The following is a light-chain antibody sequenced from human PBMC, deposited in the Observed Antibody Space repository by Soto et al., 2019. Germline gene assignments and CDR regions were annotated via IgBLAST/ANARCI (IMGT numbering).Light chain of an antibody. J-gene: IGLJ1*01. CDR3: SSYTSVTTFVV. Sequence: QSALTQPASVSGSPGQSITISCTGTSSDIGRYFVSWYQQHPGKAPKLLVYEVTNRPSGVSNRFSGSKSGNTASLTIFGFQTEDEADYYCSSYTSVTTFVVFGTGTKLTVL. V-gene: IGLV2-14*01. CDR1: SSDIGRYF. CDR2: EVT.